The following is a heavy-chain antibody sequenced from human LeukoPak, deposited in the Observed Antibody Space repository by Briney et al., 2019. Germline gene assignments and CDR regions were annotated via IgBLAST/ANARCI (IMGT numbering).Heavy chain of an antibody. CDR1: GFTFSIYW. CDR3: VVASDALDL. D-gene: IGHD5-12*01. J-gene: IGHJ3*01. CDR2: IDSDGRTT. Sequence: GGSLRLSCAASGFTFSIYWMYWVRQAPGKGLVWVSRIDSDGRTTDYADSLRGRFIISRDNSENTLYLQMNSLKADDTAIYYCVVASDALDLWGQGTTVTVSS. V-gene: IGHV3-74*01.